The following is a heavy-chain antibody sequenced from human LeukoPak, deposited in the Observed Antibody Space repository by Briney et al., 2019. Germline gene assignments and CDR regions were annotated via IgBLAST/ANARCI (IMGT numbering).Heavy chain of an antibody. CDR1: GFTFSSYA. CDR2: ISGSGGRT. Sequence: GGSLRLSCAASGFTFSSYAMSWVRQAPGKGLEWVSDISGSGGRTYYADSVKGRFTVSRDTSKNTLYLQMNSLRAEDTAVYYCAKAPTSYYNYMDVWGKGTTVTVSS. V-gene: IGHV3-23*01. CDR3: AKAPTSYYNYMDV. J-gene: IGHJ6*03.